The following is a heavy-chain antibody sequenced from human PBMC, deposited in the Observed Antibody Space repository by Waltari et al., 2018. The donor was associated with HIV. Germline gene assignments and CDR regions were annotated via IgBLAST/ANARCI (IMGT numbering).Heavy chain of an antibody. CDR3: ARDPYYYDSSGYHGRFDY. J-gene: IGHJ4*02. D-gene: IGHD3-22*01. Sequence: QVQLVESGVGVVQPGRSLRLSCAASGFTFSSSRMHWVAQDPGKGLEWVAVIWYDGSNKYYADSVKGRFTISRDNSKNTLYLQMNSLRAEDTAVYYCARDPYYYDSSGYHGRFDYWGQGTLVTVSS. V-gene: IGHV3-33*01. CDR1: GFTFSSSR. CDR2: IWYDGSNK.